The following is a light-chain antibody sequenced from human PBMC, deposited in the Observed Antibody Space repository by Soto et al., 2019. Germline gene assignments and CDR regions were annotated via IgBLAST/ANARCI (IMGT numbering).Light chain of an antibody. CDR3: QQNYRATPWT. Sequence: DIQMTQSPSSLSASVGDRITITCRVSQSISRYLNWYQHKPGKAPKLLINAASSLERGVPSRFSGGGSGTDFTLNISSLQPDDFATYYCQQNYRATPWTFGQGTKVDNK. V-gene: IGKV1-39*01. CDR1: QSISRY. J-gene: IGKJ1*01. CDR2: AAS.